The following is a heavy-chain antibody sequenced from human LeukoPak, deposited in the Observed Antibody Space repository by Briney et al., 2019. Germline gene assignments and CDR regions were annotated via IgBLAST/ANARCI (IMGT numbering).Heavy chain of an antibody. CDR3: AKEESSGGAHAFDI. V-gene: IGHV3-23*01. Sequence: GGSLRLSCAASGFTFSTYAMNWVRQAPGKGLEWVSGLSGNGDRTYYAESVKGRFIISRDNSKNTLYLQMNSLRAEDTAVYYCAKEESSGGAHAFDIWGQGTLVTVSS. J-gene: IGHJ3*02. CDR1: GFTFSTYA. D-gene: IGHD3-16*01. CDR2: LSGNGDRT.